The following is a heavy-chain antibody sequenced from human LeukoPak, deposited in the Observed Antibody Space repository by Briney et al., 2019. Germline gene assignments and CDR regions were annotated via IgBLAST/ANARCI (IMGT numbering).Heavy chain of an antibody. Sequence: GGSLRLSCAASGFSFSSHAMTWVRQAPGKGLEWASTVSGSGGTTYYADSVKGRFTISRDNSKNMLYLQMNSLRADDTAVYYCAKERSGSPSDYWGQGTLVTVSS. CDR3: AKERSGSPSDY. V-gene: IGHV3-23*01. J-gene: IGHJ4*02. CDR1: GFSFSSHA. CDR2: VSGSGGTT. D-gene: IGHD3-10*01.